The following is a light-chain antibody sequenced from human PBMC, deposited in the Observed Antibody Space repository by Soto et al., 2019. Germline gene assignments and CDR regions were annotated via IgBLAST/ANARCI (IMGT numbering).Light chain of an antibody. J-gene: IGLJ1*01. Sequence: QSALTQPASVSGSPGQSITISCTGTGSDIGSYNYVSWYQHHPGKVPKFIIYDVTNRPSGVSDRFSGSKSGNTASLTISGFQAVDEADYYCNSYTSASTYVFGTGTKVTVL. CDR3: NSYTSASTYV. CDR1: GSDIGSYNY. CDR2: DVT. V-gene: IGLV2-14*03.